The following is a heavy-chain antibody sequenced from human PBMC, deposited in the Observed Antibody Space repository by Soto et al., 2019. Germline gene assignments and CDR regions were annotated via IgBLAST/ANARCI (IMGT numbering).Heavy chain of an antibody. V-gene: IGHV1-18*04. CDR1: GYSFSSYD. J-gene: IGHJ4*02. CDR2: ISAYNGDT. D-gene: IGHD3-10*01. Sequence: QVQLVQSGAEVKKPGASVKVSCQASGYSFSSYDLSWVRQAPGRGLQWMGWISAYNGDTNYAQNFQGRVTMKTDASTNTAHMELRSLRSDDTAVYYCARDNPFASGTETEFWGQGTLVTVSS. CDR3: ARDNPFASGTETEF.